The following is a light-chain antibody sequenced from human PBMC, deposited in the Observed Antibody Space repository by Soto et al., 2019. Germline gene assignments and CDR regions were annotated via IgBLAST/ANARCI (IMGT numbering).Light chain of an antibody. J-gene: IGKJ4*01. CDR2: DAS. V-gene: IGKV1-5*01. CDR1: QSISSW. Sequence: DIQMTQSPSTLSASVGDRVTITCRASQSISSWLAWYQQKPGKAPKLLIYDASSLESGVPSRFRGSGSGTEFTLTISSLQPDDVATYYCQQYNSYLFTFGEGTKVEIK. CDR3: QQYNSYLFT.